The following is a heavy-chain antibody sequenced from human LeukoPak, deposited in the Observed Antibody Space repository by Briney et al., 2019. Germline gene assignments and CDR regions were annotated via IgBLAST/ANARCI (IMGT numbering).Heavy chain of an antibody. CDR1: GFTFDDYA. V-gene: IGHV3-9*01. J-gene: IGHJ5*02. CDR3: AKDGGARSGSFDP. D-gene: IGHD3-10*01. CDR2: ISWNSGSI. Sequence: GGSLRLSCAASGFTFDDYAMHWVRQAPGKGLEWVSGISWNSGSIGYADSVKGRFTISRDNAKNSLYLQMNGLRAEDTALYYCAKDGGARSGSFDPWGQGTLVTVSS.